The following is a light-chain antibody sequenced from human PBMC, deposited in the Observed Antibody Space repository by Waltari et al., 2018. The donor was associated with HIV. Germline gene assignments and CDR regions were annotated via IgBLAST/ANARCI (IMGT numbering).Light chain of an antibody. CDR2: KAS. J-gene: IGKJ1*01. CDR1: HHIKDY. CDR3: QHNDGWPWT. V-gene: IGKV1-5*03. Sequence: QMTQSPSTLSAFVGDRVTITCRAKHHIKDYLAWYQQKPGKAPKLLIYKASTLQSGVPSRFSGSGSGTDFTLTISSLQPDDFATYYCQHNDGWPWTFGQGTKAE.